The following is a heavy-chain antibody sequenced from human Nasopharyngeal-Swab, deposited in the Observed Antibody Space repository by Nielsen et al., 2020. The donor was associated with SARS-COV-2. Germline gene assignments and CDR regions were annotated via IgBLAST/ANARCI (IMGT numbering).Heavy chain of an antibody. Sequence: ASVKVSCKASGYTFTSYYMHWVRQAPGQGLEWMGIINPSGGSTSYAQKFQGRVTMTRDTSTSTVYMELSSLRSEDTAVYYCARAPSPPLYGVGAFDIWGQGTMVTVSS. CDR3: ARAPSPPLYGVGAFDI. CDR1: GYTFTSYY. J-gene: IGHJ3*02. V-gene: IGHV1-46*01. CDR2: INPSGGST. D-gene: IGHD3-16*02.